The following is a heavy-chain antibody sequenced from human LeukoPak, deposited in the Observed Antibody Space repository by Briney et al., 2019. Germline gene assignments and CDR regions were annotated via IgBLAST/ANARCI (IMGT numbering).Heavy chain of an antibody. Sequence: GGSLRLSCAASGFTFSSYGMHWVRQAPGKGLEWVAVISYDGSNKYYADSVKGRFTISRDNSKNTLYLQINSLRAEDTAVYYCAKDLRGYSGYGYYDYWGQGTLVTVSS. J-gene: IGHJ4*02. D-gene: IGHD5-12*01. CDR1: GFTFSSYG. CDR2: ISYDGSNK. CDR3: AKDLRGYSGYGYYDY. V-gene: IGHV3-30*18.